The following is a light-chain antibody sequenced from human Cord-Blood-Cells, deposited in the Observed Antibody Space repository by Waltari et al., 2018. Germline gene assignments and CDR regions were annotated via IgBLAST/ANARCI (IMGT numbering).Light chain of an antibody. CDR2: EVS. J-gene: IGLJ1*01. Sequence: QSALPQPASVSGSPGQSITISCTGTSSDVGSYNLVSWYQQHPGKAPKLMIYEVSKRPSGVSNSCSGSKSGDSASLTIAGRQAEDEADYYCCSYAGSSTFVVGTGTKVTVL. V-gene: IGLV2-23*02. CDR3: CSYAGSSTFV. CDR1: SSDVGSYNL.